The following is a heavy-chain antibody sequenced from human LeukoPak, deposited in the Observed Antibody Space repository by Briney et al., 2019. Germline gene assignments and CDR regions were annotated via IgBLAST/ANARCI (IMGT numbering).Heavy chain of an antibody. D-gene: IGHD5-24*01. V-gene: IGHV4-30-4*01. CDR2: IYYSGST. CDR3: ARRGGYNDFDY. J-gene: IGHJ4*02. Sequence: PSETLSLTCTVSGGSISSGDYYWSWIRQPPGKGLEWIGYIYYSGSTYYNPSLKSRVTISVDTSKNQFSLKLSSVTAADTAVYYCARRGGYNDFDYWGQGTLVTVSS. CDR1: GGSISSGDYY.